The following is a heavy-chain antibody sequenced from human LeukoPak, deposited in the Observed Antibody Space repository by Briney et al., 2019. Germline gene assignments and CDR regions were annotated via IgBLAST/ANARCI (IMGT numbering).Heavy chain of an antibody. CDR2: IIPIFGTA. CDR3: AGGSAYYYDGSGYPFDY. V-gene: IGHV1-69*13. D-gene: IGHD3-22*01. Sequence: GASVKVSCKASGGTFSSYAISWVRQAPGQGLEWMGGIIPIFGTANYAQKFQGRVTITADESTSTAYMELSSLRSEDTAMYYCAGGSAYYYDGSGYPFDYWGQGTLVTVSS. CDR1: GGTFSSYA. J-gene: IGHJ4*02.